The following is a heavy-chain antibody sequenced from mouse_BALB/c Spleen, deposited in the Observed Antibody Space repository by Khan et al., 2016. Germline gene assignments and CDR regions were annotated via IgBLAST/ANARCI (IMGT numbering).Heavy chain of an antibody. D-gene: IGHD6-1*01. CDR1: GYTFTTAG. V-gene: IGHV9-4*02. J-gene: IGHJ4*01. Sequence: QIQLVQSGPELKKPGETVRISCKASGYTFTTAGMQWVQKMPGKGLRWIGWINTLSGVPIYAEDFRGRIAFSLETSVSTAYLEIGNLKNEDTATYFCAREPYAMDYWGQGTSVTVSS. CDR2: INTLSGVP. CDR3: AREPYAMDY.